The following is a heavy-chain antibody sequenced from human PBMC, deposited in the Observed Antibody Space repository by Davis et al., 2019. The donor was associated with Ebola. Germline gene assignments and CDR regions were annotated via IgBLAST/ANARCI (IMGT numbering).Heavy chain of an antibody. CDR3: ANAITAAGKGYYYYGMDV. CDR2: ISGSGGST. V-gene: IGHV3-23*01. CDR1: GFTFSSYA. D-gene: IGHD6-13*01. J-gene: IGHJ6*02. Sequence: GGSLRLSCAASGFTFSSYAMSWVRQAPGKGLEWVSAISGSGGSTYYADSVKGRFTISRDNSKNTLYLQMNSLRAEDTAAYYCANAITAAGKGYYYYGMDVWGQGTTVTVSS.